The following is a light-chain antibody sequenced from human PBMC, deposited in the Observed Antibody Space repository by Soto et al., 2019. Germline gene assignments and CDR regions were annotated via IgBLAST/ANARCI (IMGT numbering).Light chain of an antibody. J-gene: IGKJ5*01. CDR3: QQFDTYPLT. V-gene: IGKV1-13*02. CDR1: QGMGGIA. CDR2: DVS. Sequence: AIQLTQSPSSLSASVGAGVTIICRASQGMGGIAFAWYQQKPGKVPKLLIYDVSNLQSGVPSRFSGSGSGTDFTLTISSLQPEDFATYYCQQFDTYPLTFGQGTRLEIK.